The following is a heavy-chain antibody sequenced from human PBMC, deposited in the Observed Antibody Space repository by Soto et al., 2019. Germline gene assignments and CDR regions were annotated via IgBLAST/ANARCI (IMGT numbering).Heavy chain of an antibody. Sequence: EVQLVESGGGLVQPGGSLRLSCAASGFTISSYWMLWVRQAPGMGLVWVSRISPDGRRTSYADSMKGRFTTSRDNAKNTLYLQMNSLRAEDTAVYYCAIFEGITPYITLAGAFDIWGQGTIVTVSS. D-gene: IGHD3-16*01. CDR3: AIFEGITPYITLAGAFDI. V-gene: IGHV3-74*01. CDR2: ISPDGRRT. CDR1: GFTISSYW. J-gene: IGHJ3*02.